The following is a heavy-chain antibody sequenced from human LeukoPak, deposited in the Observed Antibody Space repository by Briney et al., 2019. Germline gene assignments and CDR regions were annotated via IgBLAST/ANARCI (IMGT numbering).Heavy chain of an antibody. D-gene: IGHD3-3*01. CDR2: IYPGDSDT. V-gene: IGHV5-51*01. J-gene: IGHJ4*02. CDR3: ARRSGYYFDY. CDR1: GYSFTTYW. Sequence: GESLKISCKGSGYSFTTYWIAWVRQMPGKGLEWMGIIYPGDSDTRYSPSFQGQVSISADKSISTAYLQWSSLKASDTAIYYCARRSGYYFDYWGRRNLVTVSS.